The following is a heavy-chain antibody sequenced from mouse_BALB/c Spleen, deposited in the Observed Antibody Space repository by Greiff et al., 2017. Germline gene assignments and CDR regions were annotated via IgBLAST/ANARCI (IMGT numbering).Heavy chain of an antibody. Sequence: EVMLVESGGGLVKPGGSLKLSCAASGFAFSSYDMSWVRQTPEKRLEWVAYISSGGGSTYYPDTVKGRFTISRDNAKNTLYLQMSSLKSEDTAMYYCARRRTTYWYFDVWGAGTTVTVSS. CDR1: GFAFSSYD. CDR2: ISSGGGST. CDR3: ARRRTTYWYFDV. J-gene: IGHJ1*01. D-gene: IGHD2-1*01. V-gene: IGHV5-12-1*01.